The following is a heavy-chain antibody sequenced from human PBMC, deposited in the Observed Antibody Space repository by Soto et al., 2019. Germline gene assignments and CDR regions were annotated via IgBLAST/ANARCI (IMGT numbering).Heavy chain of an antibody. Sequence: PGGSLRLSCAASGFTLSSYAMSWVRQAPGKGLEWVSAISGSGGSTYYADSVKGRFTISRDNSKNTLYLQINSLRAEDTAVYYCAKDRMCTSSGCNKVPFDYWGQGTLVTVSS. CDR1: GFTLSSYA. J-gene: IGHJ4*02. CDR3: AKDRMCTSSGCNKVPFDY. CDR2: ISGSGGST. D-gene: IGHD3-22*01. V-gene: IGHV3-23*01.